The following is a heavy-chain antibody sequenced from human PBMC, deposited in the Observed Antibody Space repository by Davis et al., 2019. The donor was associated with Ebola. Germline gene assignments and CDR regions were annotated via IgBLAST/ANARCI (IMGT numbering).Heavy chain of an antibody. V-gene: IGHV4-34*01. CDR3: ARGLGL. CDR1: GGSFSGYY. J-gene: IGHJ4*02. CDR2: INHSGIT. Sequence: SETLSLTCAVYGGSFSGYYWSWIRQPPGKGLEWIGEINHSGITNYNPSLKSRVNISVDTSKNQFSLKLTSVTAADTAVYYCARGLGLWGQGTLVTVSS. D-gene: IGHD7-27*01.